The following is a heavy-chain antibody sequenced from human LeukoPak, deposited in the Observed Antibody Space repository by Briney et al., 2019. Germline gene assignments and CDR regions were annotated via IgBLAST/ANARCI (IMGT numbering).Heavy chain of an antibody. D-gene: IGHD5-18*01. CDR3: ARVRPGYSYGYAN. V-gene: IGHV4-34*01. J-gene: IGHJ4*02. CDR2: INHSGST. Sequence: SETLSLTCTVSGGSISPYFWSWIRQPPGKGLEWIGEINHSGSTNYNPSLKSRVTISVDTSKNQFSLKLSSVTAADTAVYYCARVRPGYSYGYANWGQGTLVTVSS. CDR1: GGSISPYF.